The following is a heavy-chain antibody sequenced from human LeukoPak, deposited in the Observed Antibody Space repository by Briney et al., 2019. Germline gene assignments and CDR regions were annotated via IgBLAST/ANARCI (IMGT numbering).Heavy chain of an antibody. CDR1: GFTFSSYA. CDR2: ISGSGGST. J-gene: IGHJ4*02. CDR3: AKDSSSSWYGTPSPFDY. Sequence: PGGSLRLSCAASGFTFSSYAMSWVRQAPGKGLEWVSAISGSGGSTYYADSVKGRFTISRDNSKNTLYLQMKSQRAEDTAVHYCAKDSSSSWYGTPSPFDYWGQGTLVTVSS. V-gene: IGHV3-23*01. D-gene: IGHD6-13*01.